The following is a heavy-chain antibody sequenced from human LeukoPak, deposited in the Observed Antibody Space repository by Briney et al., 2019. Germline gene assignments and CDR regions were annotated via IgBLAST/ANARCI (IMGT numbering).Heavy chain of an antibody. V-gene: IGHV3-23*01. Sequence: GGSLRLSFAASGFTFSSYAMSWVRQAPGKGLEWVSAISGSGGSTYYADSVKGRFTISRDNSKNTLYLQMNSLRAEDTAVYYCAKDTWAYYDSSGYYIDYWGQGTLVTVSS. J-gene: IGHJ4*02. CDR3: AKDTWAYYDSSGYYIDY. CDR1: GFTFSSYA. CDR2: ISGSGGST. D-gene: IGHD3-22*01.